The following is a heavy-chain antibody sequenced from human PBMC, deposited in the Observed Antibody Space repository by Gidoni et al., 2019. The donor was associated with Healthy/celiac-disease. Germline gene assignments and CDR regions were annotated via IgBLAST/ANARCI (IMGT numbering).Heavy chain of an antibody. D-gene: IGHD1-26*01. CDR3: AKDRRVGATGLVDY. V-gene: IGHV3-43*01. CDR1: VFTFDDYT. J-gene: IGHJ4*02. CDR2: ISWDGGST. Sequence: VRLVESVGVVVQPGGSLRLSCAAPVFTFDDYTMHWVRQDTGKGLEWVSLISWDGGSTYYADSVKGRFTISRDNSKNSLYLQMNSLRTEDTGLYYCAKDRRVGATGLVDYWGQGTLVTVSS.